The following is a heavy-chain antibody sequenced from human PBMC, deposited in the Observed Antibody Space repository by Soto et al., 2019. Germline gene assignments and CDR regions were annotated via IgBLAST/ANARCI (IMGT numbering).Heavy chain of an antibody. V-gene: IGHV4-61*01. CDR1: GDSVSSGSYY. J-gene: IGHJ3*02. Sequence: SETLSLTCTVSGDSVSSGSYYWSWIRQPPGKGLEWIGYIYYSGSTNYNPSLKSRVTISVDTSKNQFSLKLSSVTAADTAVYYCAGGPGVYYDYVWGSYRNFDIWGQGTMVTVSS. CDR2: IYYSGST. D-gene: IGHD3-16*02. CDR3: AGGPGVYYDYVWGSYRNFDI.